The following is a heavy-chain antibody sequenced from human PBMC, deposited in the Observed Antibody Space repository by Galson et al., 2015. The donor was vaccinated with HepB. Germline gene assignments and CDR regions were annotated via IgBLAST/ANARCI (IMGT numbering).Heavy chain of an antibody. V-gene: IGHV3-48*04. J-gene: IGHJ4*02. CDR3: ARVGYGYYSSDY. CDR2: ITGSSTTI. D-gene: IGHD3-10*01. Sequence: SLRLSCAASGYTFSTYSISWVRQAPGKGLEWVSYITGSSTTIHHADSVKGRFTISRDNAKNSVYLQMNSLRAEDTAVYYCARVGYGYYSSDYWGQGTLVTVSS. CDR1: GYTFSTYS.